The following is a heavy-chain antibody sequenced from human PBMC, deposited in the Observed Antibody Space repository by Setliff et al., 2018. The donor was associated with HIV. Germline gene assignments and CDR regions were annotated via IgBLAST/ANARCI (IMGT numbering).Heavy chain of an antibody. J-gene: IGHJ4*02. CDR3: AREWKVVVTAVSYFDS. D-gene: IGHD2-21*02. CDR2: IKKDGGEK. Sequence: PGGSLRLSCATSGFSFSNYWMDWVRQAPGKGLEWVATIKKDGGEKYYVDSVKGRFTISRDNARNLLYLEMSSLRAEDTAVYYCAREWKVVVTAVSYFDSWGQGTLVTVSS. CDR1: GFSFSNYW. V-gene: IGHV3-7*01.